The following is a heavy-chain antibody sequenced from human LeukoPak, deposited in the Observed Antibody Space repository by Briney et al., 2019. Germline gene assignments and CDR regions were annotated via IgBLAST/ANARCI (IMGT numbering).Heavy chain of an antibody. CDR3: ARKGIAVAGLYYYYGMDV. J-gene: IGHJ6*02. CDR2: ISYDGSNK. CDR1: GFTFSSYG. Sequence: GGSLRLSCAASGFTFSSYGMHWVRQAPGKGLEWVAAISYDGSNKYYADSVKGRFTISRDNSKNTLYLQMNSLRAEDTAVYYCARKGIAVAGLYYYYGMDVWGQGTTVTVSS. D-gene: IGHD6-19*01. V-gene: IGHV3-30*03.